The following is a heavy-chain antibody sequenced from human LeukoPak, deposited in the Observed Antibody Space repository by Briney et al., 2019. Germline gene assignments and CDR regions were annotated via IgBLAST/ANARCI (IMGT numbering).Heavy chain of an antibody. D-gene: IGHD1-14*01. CDR1: GFTFSSYA. CDR2: ISGSGGST. J-gene: IGHJ3*02. CDR3: AKVNGPGNDAFDI. V-gene: IGHV3-23*01. Sequence: GGSLRLSCAASGFTFSSYAMSWVRQAPGKGLEWVSAISGSGGSTYYADSVKGRFTISRDNSKNTLYLQMNSLRAEDTAVYYCAKVNGPGNDAFDIWGQETMVTVSS.